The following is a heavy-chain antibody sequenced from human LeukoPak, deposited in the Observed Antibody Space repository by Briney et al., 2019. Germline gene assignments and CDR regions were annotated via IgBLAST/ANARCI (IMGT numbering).Heavy chain of an antibody. CDR2: IIPIFGTA. V-gene: IGHV1-69*13. CDR3: ARSEKLGTSLDY. Sequence: SVKVSCKASGGTFSSYAISWVRQAPGQGLEWMGGIIPIFGTANYAQTFQGRVTITADESTSTAYMELSSLRSEDTAVYYCARSEKLGTSLDYWGQGTLVTVSS. CDR1: GGTFSSYA. J-gene: IGHJ4*02. D-gene: IGHD2-2*01.